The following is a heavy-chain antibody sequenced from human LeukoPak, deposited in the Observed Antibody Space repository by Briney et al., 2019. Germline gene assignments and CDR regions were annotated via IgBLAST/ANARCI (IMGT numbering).Heavy chain of an antibody. Sequence: PGGSLRLSCTASGFTFNIHGMHWVRQAPGKGLEWVSVINWNGGSTGYADSVKGRFTISRDNSKNTLYLQMNSLRAEDTAVYYCARGVGYYYGSGSYTDYWGQGTLVTVSS. CDR3: ARGVGYYYGSGSYTDY. CDR2: INWNGGST. D-gene: IGHD3-10*01. CDR1: GFTFNIHG. J-gene: IGHJ4*02. V-gene: IGHV3-NL1*01.